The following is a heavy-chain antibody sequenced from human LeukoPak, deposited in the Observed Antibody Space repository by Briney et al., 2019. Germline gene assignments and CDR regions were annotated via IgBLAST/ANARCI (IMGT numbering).Heavy chain of an antibody. Sequence: PGGSLRLSCAASGFTFTKYGMSWVRQAPGNGLERISIICDSGAYTYYADVVKGGFTVSRDNSKNMVFLEVNSLRAEDTATYFCAEGRILWFGEQSDFDYWGQGTLVAVSS. J-gene: IGHJ4*02. CDR2: ICDSGAYT. D-gene: IGHD3-10*01. V-gene: IGHV3-23*01. CDR3: AEGRILWFGEQSDFDY. CDR1: GFTFTKYG.